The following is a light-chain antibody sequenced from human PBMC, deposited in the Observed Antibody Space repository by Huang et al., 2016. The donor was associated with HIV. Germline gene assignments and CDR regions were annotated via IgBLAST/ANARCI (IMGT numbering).Light chain of an antibody. Sequence: DIVMTQSPLSLPVTPGEPASISCRSSQSLQYSNNYNYLDWYLQKPGQSPQLLIYWGSHRASGVPDRFSGSGSGTDFTLKISRVEAEDFGVYYCMQALQTPWTFGQGTKVEIK. CDR2: WGS. CDR3: MQALQTPWT. J-gene: IGKJ1*01. V-gene: IGKV2-28*01. CDR1: QSLQYSNNYNY.